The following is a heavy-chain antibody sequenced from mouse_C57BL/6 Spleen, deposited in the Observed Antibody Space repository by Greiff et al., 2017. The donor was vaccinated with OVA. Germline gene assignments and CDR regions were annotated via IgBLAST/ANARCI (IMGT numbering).Heavy chain of an antibody. CDR1: GYTFTSYG. CDR2: IYPRSGNT. D-gene: IGHD1-1*01. J-gene: IGHJ2*01. V-gene: IGHV1-81*01. Sequence: QVQLQQSGAELARPGASVKLSCKASGYTFTSYGISWVKQRTGQGLEWIGEIYPRSGNTYYNEKFKGKATLTADKSSSTAYMELRSLTSEDSAVYFCARQIITTVVPYYWGQGTTLTVSS. CDR3: ARQIITTVVPYY.